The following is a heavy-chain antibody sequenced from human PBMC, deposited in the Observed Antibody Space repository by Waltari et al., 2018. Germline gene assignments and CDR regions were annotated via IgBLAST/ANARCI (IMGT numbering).Heavy chain of an antibody. J-gene: IGHJ5*02. CDR3: ARSRTFGWLAP. D-gene: IGHD3-10*01. V-gene: IGHV4-59*01. Sequence: QVHLQESGPGLVKPSETLSLTCSVAGGSISGSYWSWIRQPPGKGLEWIGNVFYNGKTSYSPSLKSRVTISLDTSKSQFFLELKSVTTADSATYFCARSRTFGWLAPWGQGIQVTVSS. CDR1: GGSISGSY. CDR2: VFYNGKT.